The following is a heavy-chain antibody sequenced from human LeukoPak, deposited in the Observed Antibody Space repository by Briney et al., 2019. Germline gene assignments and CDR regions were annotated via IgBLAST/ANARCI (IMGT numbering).Heavy chain of an antibody. J-gene: IGHJ1*01. V-gene: IGHV3-53*01. Sequence: PGGSLRLSCAASEFIVSVNYMSWVRQAPGKGLEWGSFIYSSGGTYYADSVKGRFTISRDNSKNTLYLQMNSLRAEDTAVYYCAKEIYGDSTGGRFQHWGQGTLVTVSS. CDR2: IYSSGGT. D-gene: IGHD4-17*01. CDR3: AKEIYGDSTGGRFQH. CDR1: EFIVSVNY.